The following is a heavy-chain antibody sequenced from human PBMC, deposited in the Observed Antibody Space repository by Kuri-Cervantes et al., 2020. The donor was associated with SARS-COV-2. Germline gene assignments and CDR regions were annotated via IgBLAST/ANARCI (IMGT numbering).Heavy chain of an antibody. CDR1: GFTFSSYA. CDR2: ISYDGSNK. CDR3: ARSGGWEPHLYYYYYYGMDV. Sequence: GGSLRLSCAASGFTFSSYAMHWVRQAPGKGLEWVAVISYDGSNKYYADSVKGRFTISRDNSKNTLYLQMNSLRAEDTAVYYCARSGGWEPHLYYYYYYGMDVWGQGTTVTVSS. J-gene: IGHJ6*02. D-gene: IGHD1-26*01. V-gene: IGHV3-30-3*01.